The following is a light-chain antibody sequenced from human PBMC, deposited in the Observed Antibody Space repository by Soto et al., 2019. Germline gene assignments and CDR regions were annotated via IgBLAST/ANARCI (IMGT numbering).Light chain of an antibody. V-gene: IGLV2-14*01. CDR1: SSDIGGYDY. CDR2: DVN. CDR3: TSYASGSSHVV. Sequence: QSALTQPASVSGSPGQSITLSCTGTSSDIGGYDYVSWDQRKPGKAPKLIIYDVNNRPSGVSNRFSGSKSGNTASLTISGLQAEDEADYYCTSYASGSSHVVFGGGTKLTVL. J-gene: IGLJ2*01.